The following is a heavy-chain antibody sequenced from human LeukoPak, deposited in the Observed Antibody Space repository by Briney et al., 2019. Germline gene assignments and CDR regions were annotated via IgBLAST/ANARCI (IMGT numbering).Heavy chain of an antibody. CDR2: IYSGGDT. V-gene: IGHV3-53*01. CDR1: GFTVSSNY. D-gene: IGHD7-27*01. Sequence: GGSLRLSCAASGFTVSSNYMTWVRQAPGKGLEWVSVIYSGGDTYYTDSVKGRFTISRDHSKNTLFLQMNSLRADDTAVYYCAKTGGPWDWGQGTLVTVSS. J-gene: IGHJ4*02. CDR3: AKTGGPWD.